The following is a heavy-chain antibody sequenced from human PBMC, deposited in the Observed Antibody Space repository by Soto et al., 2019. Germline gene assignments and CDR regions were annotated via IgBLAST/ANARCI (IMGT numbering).Heavy chain of an antibody. D-gene: IGHD1-26*01. CDR1: GFAFSSFG. CDR2: TSGSGDST. CDR3: AKGGGSAGSREQYYMDV. V-gene: IGHV3-23*01. Sequence: EVQLLESGGGLVQPGGSLRLSCVASGFAFSSFGMRWVRQGPAMGLECVSATSGSGDSTTFADSVKGRFTVSRDNSKNTLYLEMNSLRVEDTAVYYCAKGGGSAGSREQYYMDVWGKGTTVTVSS. J-gene: IGHJ6*03.